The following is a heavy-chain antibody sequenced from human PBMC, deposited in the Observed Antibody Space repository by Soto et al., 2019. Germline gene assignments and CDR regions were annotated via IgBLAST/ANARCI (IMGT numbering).Heavy chain of an antibody. CDR1: GGSISSGDYY. Sequence: SETLSLTCTVSGGSISSGDYYWSWIRQPPGKGLEWIGYIYYSGSTYYNPSLKSRVTISVDTSKNQFSLKLSSVTAADTAVYYCASSVLDYDFWSGYSNETLYYYYYYGMDVWGQGTTVTVSS. V-gene: IGHV4-30-4*01. CDR3: ASSVLDYDFWSGYSNETLYYYYYYGMDV. J-gene: IGHJ6*02. D-gene: IGHD3-3*01. CDR2: IYYSGST.